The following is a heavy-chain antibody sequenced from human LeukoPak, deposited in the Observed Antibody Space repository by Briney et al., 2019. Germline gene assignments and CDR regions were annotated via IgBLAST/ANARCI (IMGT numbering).Heavy chain of an antibody. Sequence: GASVKVSCKASGYTLTGYYMHWVRQAPGQGREWMGCINPNSGDTKYAQKFQGRVTMTRDTSMNTAYMELSRLRSDDTAIYYCARGGYVIVRDWFDPWGQGTLVTVSS. J-gene: IGHJ5*02. CDR3: ARGGYVIVRDWFDP. CDR2: INPNSGDT. D-gene: IGHD3-16*01. CDR1: GYTLTGYY. V-gene: IGHV1-2*02.